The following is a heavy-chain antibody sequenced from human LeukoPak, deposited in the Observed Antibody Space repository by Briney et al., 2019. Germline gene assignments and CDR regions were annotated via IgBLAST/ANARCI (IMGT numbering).Heavy chain of an antibody. CDR2: ISGSGGST. CDR1: GFTFSSYA. V-gene: IGHV3-23*01. Sequence: PGGSLGHSCAASGFTFSSYAMSWVRQAPGKGLEWVSAISGSGGSTYYADSVKGRFTISRDNSKNTLYLQMNSLRAEDTAVYYCAKGIYCSGGSCHGSWGYNWFDPWGQGTLVTVSS. D-gene: IGHD2-15*01. CDR3: AKGIYCSGGSCHGSWGYNWFDP. J-gene: IGHJ5*02.